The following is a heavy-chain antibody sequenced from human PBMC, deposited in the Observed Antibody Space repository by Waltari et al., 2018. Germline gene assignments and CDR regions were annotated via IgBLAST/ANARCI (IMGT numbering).Heavy chain of an antibody. J-gene: IGHJ3*02. CDR1: GGSISSHY. Sequence: QVQLQESGPGLVKPSETLSLTCTVSGGSISSHYWSWIRQPPGKGLEWIGYIYYSGSTYYNPSLKSRVTISVDTSKNQFSLKLSSVTAADTAVYYCARSAVAARGGAFDIWGQGTMVTVSS. CDR2: IYYSGST. V-gene: IGHV4-59*11. D-gene: IGHD6-19*01. CDR3: ARSAVAARGGAFDI.